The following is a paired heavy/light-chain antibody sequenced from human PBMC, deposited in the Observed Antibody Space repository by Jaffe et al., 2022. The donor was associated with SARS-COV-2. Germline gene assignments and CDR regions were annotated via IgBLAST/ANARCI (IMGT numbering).Light chain of an antibody. CDR3: QHYDNLPPS. J-gene: IGKJ3*01. Sequence: DIQMTQSPSSLSASVGDRVTITCQASQDINTHLNWYQQKPGKAPKFLIYDASYLETGVPSRFGGSGSGTNFTFTISSLHPEDFATYFCQHYDNLPPSFGPGTRVEIK. CDR1: QDINTH. V-gene: IGKV1-33*01. CDR2: DAS.
Heavy chain of an antibody. CDR1: GVSISTNNW. V-gene: IGHV4-4*02. CDR2: IYESGST. CDR3: VRAPSNSFPWGSYRRTFES. D-gene: IGHD3-16*02. J-gene: IGHJ4*02. Sequence: QVQLQESGPGLVRPSGTLSLTCAVSGVSISTNNWWTWVRQPPGKGLEWIGEIYESGSTNYNPSLRSRVTILVDKSKNHFSLKVNSAIAADTAVYYCVRAPSNSFPWGSYRRTFESWGQGTLVTVSP.